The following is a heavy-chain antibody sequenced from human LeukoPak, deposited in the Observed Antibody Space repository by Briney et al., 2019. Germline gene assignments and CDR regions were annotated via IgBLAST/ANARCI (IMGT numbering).Heavy chain of an antibody. V-gene: IGHV1-8*01. Sequence: GASVKVSCKASGYTFTSYDINWVRQATGQGLEWMGWMNPNSGNTGYAQKFQGRVTMTRNTSISTAYMELSSLRSEDTAVYYCARGGLYYYDSSGGMDVWGQGTTVTVSS. CDR3: ARGGLYYYDSSGGMDV. D-gene: IGHD3-22*01. CDR2: MNPNSGNT. J-gene: IGHJ6*02. CDR1: GYTFTSYD.